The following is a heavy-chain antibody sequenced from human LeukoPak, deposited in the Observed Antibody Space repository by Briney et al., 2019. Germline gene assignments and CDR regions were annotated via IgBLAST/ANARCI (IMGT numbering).Heavy chain of an antibody. Sequence: GESLKISCKGFGYSFTSYWIGWVRQMPGKGLECMGIIYPGDSDTRYSTSFQGQVTISADKSISTAYLQWSSLKASDTAMYYCARHETGPYFDYCGQGTLVTVSS. D-gene: IGHD1-1*01. V-gene: IGHV5-51*01. CDR3: ARHETGPYFDY. CDR2: IYPGDSDT. J-gene: IGHJ4*02. CDR1: GYSFTSYW.